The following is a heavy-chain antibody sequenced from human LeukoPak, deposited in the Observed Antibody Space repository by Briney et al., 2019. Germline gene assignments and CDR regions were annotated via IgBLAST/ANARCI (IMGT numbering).Heavy chain of an antibody. CDR2: INHSGST. CDR3: ARAGVHCSSTSCYNPYYYYYMDV. D-gene: IGHD2-2*02. CDR1: GFTSSSYE. V-gene: IGHV4-34*01. Sequence: PGGSLRLSCAASGFTSSSYEMNWVRQAPGQGLEWIGEINHSGSTNYNPSLRSRVTISVDTSKNQFALKLSSVTAADTAVYYCARAGVHCSSTSCYNPYYYYYMDVWGKGTTVTVSS. J-gene: IGHJ6*03.